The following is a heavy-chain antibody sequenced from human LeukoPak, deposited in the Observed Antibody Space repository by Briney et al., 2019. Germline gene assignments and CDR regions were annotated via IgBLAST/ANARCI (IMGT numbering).Heavy chain of an antibody. Sequence: PSETLSLTCAVYGGSFSGYYWSWIRQPPGKGLEWIGEINHSGSTNYNPSLKSRVTISVDTSKNQFSLKLSSVTAADTAVYYCARRTQGIVAISRGFFDYWGQGTLVAVSS. J-gene: IGHJ4*02. V-gene: IGHV4-34*01. D-gene: IGHD2-15*01. CDR1: GGSFSGYY. CDR3: ARRTQGIVAISRGFFDY. CDR2: INHSGST.